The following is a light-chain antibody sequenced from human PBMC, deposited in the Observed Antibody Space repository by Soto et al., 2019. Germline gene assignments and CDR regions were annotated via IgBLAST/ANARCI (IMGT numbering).Light chain of an antibody. CDR1: QGVGSTY. J-gene: IGKJ5*01. CDR2: GAS. Sequence: EIVMTQSPATLSVSPGERATLSCRASQGVGSTYLAWYQQKPGQPPRLLIYGASSRATGIPDRFSGSGSGTDFTLTISRLEPEDFAVFYCQHYDSLPITFGQGTRLEIK. V-gene: IGKV3-20*01. CDR3: QHYDSLPIT.